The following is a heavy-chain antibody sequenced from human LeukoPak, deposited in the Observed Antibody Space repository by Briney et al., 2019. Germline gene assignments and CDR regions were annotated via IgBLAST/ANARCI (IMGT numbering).Heavy chain of an antibody. V-gene: IGHV3-49*04. Sequence: GGSLRLSCVGSGFTFSDHWMHWVRQAPGKGLEWVGFIRSKAYGGTTEYAASVKGRFTISRDDSKSIAYLQMNSLKTEDTAVYYCTRRSEYDFWSGPLFDYWGQGTLVTVSS. D-gene: IGHD3-3*01. CDR1: GFTFSDHW. CDR3: TRRSEYDFWSGPLFDY. CDR2: IRSKAYGGTT. J-gene: IGHJ4*02.